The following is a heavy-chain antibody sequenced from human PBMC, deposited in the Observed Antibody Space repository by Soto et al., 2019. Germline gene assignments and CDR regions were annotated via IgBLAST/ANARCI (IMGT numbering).Heavy chain of an antibody. Sequence: SETLSLTCTVSGGSISAYSWSWVRQPPGRGLEWIGNIHYNGNTKYNPSLKSRVTMSLDTSKNQFSLRLISVTAADTAKYFCAREGNLGRWLQPLDFWGQGTLVTVSS. D-gene: IGHD5-12*01. CDR2: IHYNGNT. CDR3: AREGNLGRWLQPLDF. V-gene: IGHV4-59*01. J-gene: IGHJ4*02. CDR1: GGSISAYS.